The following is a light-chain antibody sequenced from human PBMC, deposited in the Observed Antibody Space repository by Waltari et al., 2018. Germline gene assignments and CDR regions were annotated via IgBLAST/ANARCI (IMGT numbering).Light chain of an antibody. CDR1: TSDIGSYNL. V-gene: IGLV2-23*02. Sequence: QSALTQPASVSGSPGQSITISCTGTTSDIGSYNLVSWYQQHPGEVPKLIIYEVNKRPSGVSNRSSGSKAGNTASRTIAGLQPEDEADYYCCSYGGASLRVFGGGTKVTVL. CDR2: EVN. J-gene: IGLJ3*02. CDR3: CSYGGASLRV.